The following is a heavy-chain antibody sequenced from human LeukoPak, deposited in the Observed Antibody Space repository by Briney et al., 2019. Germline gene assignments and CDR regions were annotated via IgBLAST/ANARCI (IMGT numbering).Heavy chain of an antibody. CDR3: ARGGGYYYGLDY. CDR1: GGSISSSSYY. V-gene: IGHV4-39*07. J-gene: IGHJ4*02. Sequence: SETLSLTCTVSGGSISSSSYYWGWIRQPPGKGLEWIGSIYYSGSTNYNPSLKSRVTISVDTSKNQFSLKLSSVTAADTAVYYCARGGGYYYGLDYWGQGTLVTVSS. CDR2: IYYSGST. D-gene: IGHD3-22*01.